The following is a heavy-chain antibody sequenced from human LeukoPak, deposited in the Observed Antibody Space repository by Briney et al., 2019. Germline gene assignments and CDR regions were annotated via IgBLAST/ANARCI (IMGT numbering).Heavy chain of an antibody. CDR1: GFTFTNFA. CDR3: ARDYLGWFDP. CDR2: ISNVGSST. V-gene: IGHV3-74*01. Sequence: PGGSLRLSCSVSGFTFTNFAMAWVRQAPGKGLVWVSRISNVGSSTNYADSVKGRFTISRDNAKNTLYLQLNSLRAEDTAVYYCARDYLGWFDPWGQGTLVTVSS. J-gene: IGHJ5*02.